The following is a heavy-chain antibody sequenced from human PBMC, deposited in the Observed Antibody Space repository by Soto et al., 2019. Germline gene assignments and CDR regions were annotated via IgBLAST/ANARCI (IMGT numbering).Heavy chain of an antibody. CDR2: INRIGSA. D-gene: IGHD3-10*01. V-gene: IGHV4-34*01. Sequence: QVQLQQWGDGLLKPSETLSLTCAVYGGSFSSYYWNWIRQSPGKGLEWIGDINRIGSANYNPSLTGRDTMSVDSSKNQFYLRLTSVTAADTAMYYCARGGVDMIRGITGKRTWLDPWGQGTLVIVS. CDR3: ARGGVDMIRGITGKRTWLDP. J-gene: IGHJ5*02. CDR1: GGSFSSYY.